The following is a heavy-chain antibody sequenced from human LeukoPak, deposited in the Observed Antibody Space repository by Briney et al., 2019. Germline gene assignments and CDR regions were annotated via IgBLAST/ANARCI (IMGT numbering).Heavy chain of an antibody. J-gene: IGHJ4*02. CDR1: GFTFDDYA. CDR3: AKDVYDILTGYYDY. V-gene: IGHV3-9*01. CDR2: ISWNSGSI. Sequence: PGRSLRLSCAASGFTFDDYAMHWVRQAPGKGLEWVSDISWNSGSIGYADSVKGRFTISRDNVKNSLYLQMNSLRAEDTALYYCAKDVYDILTGYYDYWGQGTLVTVSS. D-gene: IGHD3-9*01.